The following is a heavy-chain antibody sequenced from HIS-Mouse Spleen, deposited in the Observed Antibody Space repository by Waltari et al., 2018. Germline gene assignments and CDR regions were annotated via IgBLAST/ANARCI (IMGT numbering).Heavy chain of an antibody. CDR1: GCSISSSSYY. D-gene: IGHD6-13*01. Sequence: GLVKPSETLSLTCPVSGCSISSSSYYWGWIRQPPGKGLEWFGSIYYSGSTYYNPSLKSRVTISVDTSKNQFSLKLSSVTAADTAVYYCARVRYSSSWFIDYWGQGTLVTVSS. CDR3: ARVRYSSSWFIDY. J-gene: IGHJ4*02. CDR2: IYYSGST. V-gene: IGHV4-39*07.